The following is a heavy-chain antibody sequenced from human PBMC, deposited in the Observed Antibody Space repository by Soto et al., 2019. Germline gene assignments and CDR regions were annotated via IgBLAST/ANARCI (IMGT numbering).Heavy chain of an antibody. Sequence: QVQLVQSGAEVKKPGSSVKVSCKASGGTFSSYAISWVRQAPGQGLEWMGGIIPIFGTANYAKKFQGRVTISGDESTSTAYMELSSLRSEDTAVYYCAGGEMTTVVTPHYYYGMDVWGQGTTVTVSS. V-gene: IGHV1-69*01. CDR3: AGGEMTTVVTPHYYYGMDV. CDR2: IIPIFGTA. CDR1: GGTFSSYA. J-gene: IGHJ6*02. D-gene: IGHD4-17*01.